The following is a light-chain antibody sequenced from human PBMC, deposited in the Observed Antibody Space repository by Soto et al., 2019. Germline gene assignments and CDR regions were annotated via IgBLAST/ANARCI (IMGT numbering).Light chain of an antibody. Sequence: QSALTQPASVSGSPGQSITISCTGTSSDVGGYNYVSWYQHHPGKAPTLMIFDVSNRPSGVSNRFSGSKSGNTASLTISGLQAEYEADYYCSSYTASSTYVFGTGTKLTVL. CDR1: SSDVGGYNY. J-gene: IGLJ1*01. CDR2: DVS. CDR3: SSYTASSTYV. V-gene: IGLV2-14*03.